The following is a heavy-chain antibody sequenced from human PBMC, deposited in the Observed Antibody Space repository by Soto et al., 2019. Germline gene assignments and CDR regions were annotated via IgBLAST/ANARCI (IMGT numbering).Heavy chain of an antibody. J-gene: IGHJ6*02. D-gene: IGHD6-19*01. CDR1: GYTFSKYG. CDR2: ISGYNGNT. Sequence: QVQLVQSGAEVKKPGASVTVSCKTSGYTFSKYGINWVRQAPGQGLEWLGWISGYNGNTNYAQTVQGRVTMTTDTSTGTVYMELRSLTSDDTAIYYCSRFIMVGGWFDPNYYHGMDVWGQGTTVTVSS. CDR3: SRFIMVGGWFDPNYYHGMDV. V-gene: IGHV1-18*01.